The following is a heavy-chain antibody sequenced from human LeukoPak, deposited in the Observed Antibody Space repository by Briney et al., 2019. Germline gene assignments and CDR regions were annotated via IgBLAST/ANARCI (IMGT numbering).Heavy chain of an antibody. CDR2: IYTSGST. Sequence: SETLSLTCTVSGGSTSSYYWSWIRQPAGKGLEWIGRIYTSGSTNYNPSLKSRVTMSVDTSKNQFSLKLSSVTAADTAVYYCARARHGVVVTAIDAFDIWGQGTMVTVSS. V-gene: IGHV4-4*07. J-gene: IGHJ3*02. D-gene: IGHD2-21*02. CDR1: GGSTSSYY. CDR3: ARARHGVVVTAIDAFDI.